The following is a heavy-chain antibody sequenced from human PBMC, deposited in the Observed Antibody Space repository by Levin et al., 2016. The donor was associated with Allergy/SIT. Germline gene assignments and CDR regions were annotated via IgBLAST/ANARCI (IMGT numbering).Heavy chain of an antibody. J-gene: IGHJ3*02. D-gene: IGHD3-9*01. CDR3: ARDRVLRYFDWLGEPDAFDI. Sequence: WIRQPPGKGLEWVSYISSSSSTIYYADSVKGRFTISRDNAKNSLYLQMNSLRAEDTAVYYCARDRVLRYFDWLGEPDAFDIWGQGTMVTVSS. CDR2: ISSSSSTI. V-gene: IGHV3-48*01.